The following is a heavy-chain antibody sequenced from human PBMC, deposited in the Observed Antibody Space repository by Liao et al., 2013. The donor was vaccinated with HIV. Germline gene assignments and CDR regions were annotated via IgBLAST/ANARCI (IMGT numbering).Heavy chain of an antibody. CDR3: ARHRTYCSSSSCYMFDL. Sequence: QVQLQESGPGLVKPSQTLSLTCTVSGASIRSGDYYWSWIRQPPGKGLEWIGYIYYSGSTYYNPSLKSRLTISVDTSKNQFSLKLTSVTAADTAVYYCARHRTYCSSSSCYMFDLWGQGALVTVSS. D-gene: IGHD2-2*02. CDR2: IYYSGST. CDR1: GASIRSGDYY. V-gene: IGHV4-30-4*08. J-gene: IGHJ5*02.